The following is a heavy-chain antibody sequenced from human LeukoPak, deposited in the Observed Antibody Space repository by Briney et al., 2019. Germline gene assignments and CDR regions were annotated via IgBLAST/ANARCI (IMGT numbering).Heavy chain of an antibody. CDR3: ARERSTSCSFDY. V-gene: IGHV1-69*05. CDR2: IIPIFGTA. CDR1: GGTFSSYA. Sequence: SVKVSCTASGGTFSSYAISWVRQAPGQGLEWMGGIIPIFGTANYAQKLQGRVTMTTDTSTSTAYMELRSLRSDDTAVYYCARERSTSCSFDYWGQGTLVTVSS. J-gene: IGHJ4*02. D-gene: IGHD2-2*01.